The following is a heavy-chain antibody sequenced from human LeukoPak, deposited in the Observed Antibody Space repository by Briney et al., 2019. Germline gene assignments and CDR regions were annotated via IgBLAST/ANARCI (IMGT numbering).Heavy chain of an antibody. J-gene: IGHJ3*02. CDR3: AKVHYYDSSGYRSAAFDI. V-gene: IGHV3-9*01. CDR2: ISWNSGSI. Sequence: GGSLRLSRAASGFTFDDYAMHRVRQAPGKGLEWVSGISWNSGSIGYADSVKGRFTISRDNAKNSLYLQMNSLRAEDTALYYCAKVHYYDSSGYRSAAFDIWGQGTMVTVSS. D-gene: IGHD3-22*01. CDR1: GFTFDDYA.